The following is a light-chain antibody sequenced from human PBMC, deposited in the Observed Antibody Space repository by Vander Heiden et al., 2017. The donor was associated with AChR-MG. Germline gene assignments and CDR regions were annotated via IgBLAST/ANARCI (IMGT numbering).Light chain of an antibody. CDR1: SSNIGSNT. CDR2: RNN. V-gene: IGLV1-44*01. CDR3: AAWDDSLNGVV. J-gene: IGLJ2*01. Sequence: QSVLTQPPSASGTPGQRVTISCSGSSSNIGSNTVNWYQQLPGTAPKLLIYRNNQRPSGVPDRFSGSKSGTSASLDISGLQSEDEADYYGAAWDDSLNGVVFGGGTKLTVL.